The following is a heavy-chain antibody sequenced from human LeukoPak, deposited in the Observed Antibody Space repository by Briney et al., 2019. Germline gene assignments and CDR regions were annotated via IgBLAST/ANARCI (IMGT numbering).Heavy chain of an antibody. V-gene: IGHV4-38-2*02. CDR2: IYHSGIT. CDR3: ARLGAVAGTNYFDY. Sequence: SETLSLTCTVSDYSVSSGYGYYWGWIRQPPGKGLEWIGNIYHSGITYYNHFNSSLKSRVTISIDTSKNQFSLKLSSVTAADTAVYYCARLGAVAGTNYFDYWGQGTLVTVSS. CDR1: DYSVSSGYGYY. J-gene: IGHJ4*02. D-gene: IGHD6-19*01.